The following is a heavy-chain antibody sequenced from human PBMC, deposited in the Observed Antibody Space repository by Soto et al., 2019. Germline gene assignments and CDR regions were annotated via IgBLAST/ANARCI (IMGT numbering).Heavy chain of an antibody. CDR2: VNPIVSMS. Sequence: QVQLVQSGAEVKRPGSSVKVSCKASGDTFNFYSINWVRQAPGLALEWMGRVNPIVSMSNYAQRFQGRVTMTADKSTSTAYMELSGLRSEDTAIYYCATSYGSGYRAFDYWGQGALVTVSS. J-gene: IGHJ4*02. V-gene: IGHV1-69*04. D-gene: IGHD3-10*01. CDR1: GDTFNFYS. CDR3: ATSYGSGYRAFDY.